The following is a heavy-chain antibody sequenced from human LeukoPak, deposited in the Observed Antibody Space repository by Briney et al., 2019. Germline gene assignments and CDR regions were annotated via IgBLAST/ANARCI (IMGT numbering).Heavy chain of an antibody. CDR1: GGSFSGYY. V-gene: IGHV4-34*01. CDR3: ARGVKVYYYYGMDV. CDR2: INHSGST. J-gene: IGHJ6*02. Sequence: SETLSLTCAVYGGSFSGYYWSWIRQPPGKGLEWIGEINHSGSTNYNPSLKSRVTISVDKSKNQFSLKLSSVTAADTAVYYCARGVKVYYYYGMDVWGQGTTVTVSS.